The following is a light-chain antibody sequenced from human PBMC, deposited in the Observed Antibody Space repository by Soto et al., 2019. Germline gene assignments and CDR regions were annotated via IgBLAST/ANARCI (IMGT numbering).Light chain of an antibody. Sequence: EIVLTQSPGTLSLSPGERATLSCRASQSVSSSYLAWYQQKPGQAPRLLIYGASSRATGIPDRFSGSGSGTDFTLNISRLEPEDFAVYYCQQDGSSPLVTCGQGPRLEIK. CDR3: QQDGSSPLVT. CDR2: GAS. CDR1: QSVSSSY. V-gene: IGKV3-20*01. J-gene: IGKJ5*01.